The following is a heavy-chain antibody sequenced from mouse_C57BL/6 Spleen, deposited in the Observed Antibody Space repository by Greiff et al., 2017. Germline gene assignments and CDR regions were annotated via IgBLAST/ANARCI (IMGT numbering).Heavy chain of an antibody. V-gene: IGHV1-56*01. CDR1: GYTFTSHW. CDR2: IFPGSGST. Sequence: QVQLQQSGPELVRPGASVKLSCKAPGYTFTSHWMQWVSQRPGQGLEWIGEIFPGSGSTYYNEKFKGKATLTVDTSSSTAYMQLSSLTSEYSAVYFCARYYGSSWYFDVWGTGTTVTVSS. CDR3: ARYYGSSWYFDV. D-gene: IGHD1-1*01. J-gene: IGHJ1*03.